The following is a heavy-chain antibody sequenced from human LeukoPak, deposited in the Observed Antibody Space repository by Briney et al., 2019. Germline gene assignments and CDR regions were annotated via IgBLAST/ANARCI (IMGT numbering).Heavy chain of an antibody. CDR1: GGSIRSDNYY. CDR3: ARLYGSGKNYFDY. V-gene: IGHV4-31*03. J-gene: IGHJ4*02. Sequence: PSQTLSLTCTVSGGSIRSDNYYWHWIRQHPGKGLEWIGNIYYSGSTYYNPSLKSRVTLVVDTSKNQFSLQLTSVSTADTAVYYCARLYGSGKNYFDYWGQGTLVTVSS. CDR2: IYYSGST. D-gene: IGHD3-10*01.